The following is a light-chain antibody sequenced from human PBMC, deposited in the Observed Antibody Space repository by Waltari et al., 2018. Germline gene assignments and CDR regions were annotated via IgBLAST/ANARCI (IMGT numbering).Light chain of an antibody. CDR2: KAS. CDR1: QSISNY. Sequence: DIQMTQSPSSLSASVGGSVTITCRASQSISNYLAWYQQKPGKAPNLLIYKASILKSGVSSRFSGSGSGTQFTLTISSLQPGDFATYFCQQYNTYSSFGQGTKLEIK. J-gene: IGKJ2*01. CDR3: QQYNTYSS. V-gene: IGKV1-5*03.